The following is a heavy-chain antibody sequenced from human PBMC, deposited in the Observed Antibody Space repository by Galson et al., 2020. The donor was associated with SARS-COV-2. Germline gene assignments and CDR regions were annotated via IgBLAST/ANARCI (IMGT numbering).Heavy chain of an antibody. J-gene: IGHJ4*02. CDR2: TSYDGSKT. V-gene: IGHV3-30-3*01. Sequence: GGSLRLSCAASGFMFSAYGMHWVRQAPGKGLEWVAVTSYDGSKTFYADSVKGRFTISRDNFKNTLSVEINRLRPADTAVYYCARASGSGSYYFPPCDYWGQGTLVTVSS. CDR1: GFMFSAYG. CDR3: ARASGSGSYYFPPCDY. D-gene: IGHD3-10*01.